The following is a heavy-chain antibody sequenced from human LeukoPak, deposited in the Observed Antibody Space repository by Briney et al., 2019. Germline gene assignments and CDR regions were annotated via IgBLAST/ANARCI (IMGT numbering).Heavy chain of an antibody. CDR2: IYYSGST. D-gene: IGHD3-10*01. CDR3: ARRQHYYGSGSYYDY. V-gene: IGHV4-59*08. J-gene: IGHJ4*02. CDR1: GGSISSYY. Sequence: SETLSLTCTVSGGSISSYYWSWIRQPPGKGLEWIGYIYYSGSTNYNPSLKSRVTISVDTSKNQFSLKLSSVTAADTAVYYCARRQHYYGSGSYYDYWGQGTLVTVSS.